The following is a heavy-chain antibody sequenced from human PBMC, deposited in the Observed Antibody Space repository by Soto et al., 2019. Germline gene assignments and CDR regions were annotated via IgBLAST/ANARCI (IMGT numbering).Heavy chain of an antibody. Sequence: QITLKESGPTLVKPTQTLTLTCTFSGFSLSTSGVGVGWIRQPPGKALEWLALIYWDDDKRYSPSLKSRLTTTNDTSKNQGVLTITNMAALNAATYYCADTRCDCSGGSCYSNWFDPWGQGPLVTVSS. D-gene: IGHD2-15*01. J-gene: IGHJ5*02. V-gene: IGHV2-5*02. CDR1: GFSLSTSGVG. CDR2: IYWDDDK. CDR3: ADTRCDCSGGSCYSNWFDP.